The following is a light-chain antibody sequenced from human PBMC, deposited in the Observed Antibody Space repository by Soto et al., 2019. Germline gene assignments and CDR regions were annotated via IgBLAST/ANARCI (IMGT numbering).Light chain of an antibody. V-gene: IGKV1-39*01. Sequence: DIQMTQSTSSLSASGGDRVTIACRSSQTISGYLNWYQQKPGIAPELLIYAASYLGNGVPSRFSGSGSGTYFTLTISSLQPEDLATYYCQQSYTTPLTFGGGSMVDIK. CDR1: QTISGY. CDR3: QQSYTTPLT. CDR2: AAS. J-gene: IGKJ4*01.